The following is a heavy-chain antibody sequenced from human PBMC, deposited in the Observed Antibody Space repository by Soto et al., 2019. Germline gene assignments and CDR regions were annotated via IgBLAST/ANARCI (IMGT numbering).Heavy chain of an antibody. CDR1: GFTFSSYT. D-gene: IGHD6-19*01. V-gene: IGHV3-48*02. CDR2: ISSSSSTI. Sequence: EVQLVESGGGLVQPGGSLRLSCAASGFTFSSYTMNWVRQAPGKGLEWVSYISSSSSTIYYADSVKGRFTISRDNAKNSLHLQMNSLRDEDTAVYYCSREGGIAVAGTSGDYWGQGTLVTVSS. J-gene: IGHJ4*02. CDR3: SREGGIAVAGTSGDY.